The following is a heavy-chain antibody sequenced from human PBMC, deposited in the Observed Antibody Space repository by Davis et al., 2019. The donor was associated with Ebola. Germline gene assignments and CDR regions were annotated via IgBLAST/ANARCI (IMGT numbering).Heavy chain of an antibody. Sequence: PGGSLRLSCAASGFTFSSYGMHWVRQAPGKVMEWVAVISPDGSDKNYADSGKGRFTISRDNSKNTLDLQMNSLRDEDTAVYYCARRSGPDYWGQGTLVTVSS. CDR2: ISPDGSDK. CDR1: GFTFSSYG. D-gene: IGHD2-15*01. V-gene: IGHV3-33*05. J-gene: IGHJ4*02. CDR3: ARRSGPDY.